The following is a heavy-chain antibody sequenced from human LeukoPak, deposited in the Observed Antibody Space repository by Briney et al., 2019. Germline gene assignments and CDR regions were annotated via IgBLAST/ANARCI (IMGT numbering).Heavy chain of an antibody. CDR1: GYTFTGYY. V-gene: IGHV1-18*04. Sequence: ASVKVSCKASGYTFTGYYMHWVRQAPGQGLEWMGWISAYNGNTNYAQKLQGRVTMTTDTSTSTAYMELRSLRSDDTAVYYCARDLAVAGYDAFDIWGQGTMVTVSS. CDR3: ARDLAVAGYDAFDI. CDR2: ISAYNGNT. J-gene: IGHJ3*02. D-gene: IGHD6-19*01.